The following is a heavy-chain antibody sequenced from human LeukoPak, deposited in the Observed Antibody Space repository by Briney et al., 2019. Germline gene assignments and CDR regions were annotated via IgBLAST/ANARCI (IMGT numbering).Heavy chain of an antibody. CDR2: INTDGSST. D-gene: IGHD3-10*01. CDR3: ASNVFGSVSV. Sequence: GGSLRLSCAASGFNFSTSWMHWVRQTPGKGLVWVSRINTDGSSTTYADSVKGRFTISRDNAKNALYLQMNSLRAEDTAVYYCASNVFGSVSVWGQGTLVTVSS. J-gene: IGHJ1*01. V-gene: IGHV3-74*01. CDR1: GFNFSTSW.